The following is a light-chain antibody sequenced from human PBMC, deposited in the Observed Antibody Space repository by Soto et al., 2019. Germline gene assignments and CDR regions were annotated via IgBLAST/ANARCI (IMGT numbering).Light chain of an antibody. CDR2: QVT. CDR1: ISYIGGYYY. Sequence: QSVLTQPASVSWSPGQSITISLTGTISYIGGYYYVSWYQHHPVKAPKLMIYQVTNRPSGVSDRFSGSKSGNTSSLNISGLKAEDEADYYCTSYSSSSTFYVFGTGTKVTV. J-gene: IGLJ1*01. V-gene: IGLV2-14*01. CDR3: TSYSSSSTFYV.